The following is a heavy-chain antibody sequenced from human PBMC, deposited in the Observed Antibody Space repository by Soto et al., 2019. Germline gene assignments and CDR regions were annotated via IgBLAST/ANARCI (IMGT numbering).Heavy chain of an antibody. J-gene: IGHJ3*02. D-gene: IGHD3-22*01. V-gene: IGHV4-30-4*01. Sequence: SETLSLTCTVSGGPISSGDYYWSWIRQPPGKGLEWIGYIYYSGSTYYNPSLKSRVTISVDTSKNQFSLKLSSVTAADTAVYYCARDGDYYDSSGYYYVSAFDIWGQGTMVTVSS. CDR3: ARDGDYYDSSGYYYVSAFDI. CDR2: IYYSGST. CDR1: GGPISSGDYY.